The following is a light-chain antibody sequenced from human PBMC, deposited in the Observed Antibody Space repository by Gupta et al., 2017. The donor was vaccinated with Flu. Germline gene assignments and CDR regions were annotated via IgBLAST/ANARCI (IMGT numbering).Light chain of an antibody. J-gene: IGKJ2*03. CDR3: QQSYSTPPHS. Sequence: DICLTQSPSSLSASVGDRVTITCRASQSSSNYLKWYQQKPGKAPKLLIYAGSSLPSWVPARFSGSGSGTDFTLTISSLQPEDFATYYCQQSYSTPPHSFGQGTKLEIK. CDR1: QSSSNY. V-gene: IGKV1-39*01. CDR2: AGS.